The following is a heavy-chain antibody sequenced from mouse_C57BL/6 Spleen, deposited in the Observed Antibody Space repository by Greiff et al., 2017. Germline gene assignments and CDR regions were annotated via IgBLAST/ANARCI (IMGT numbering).Heavy chain of an antibody. D-gene: IGHD2-2*01. CDR1: GYTFTSYW. J-gene: IGHJ3*01. CDR3: ARGTYGGYDSAWFAY. V-gene: IGHV1-55*01. CDR2: IYPGSGST. Sequence: QVQLKQPGAELVKPGASVKMSCKASGYTFTSYWITWVKQRPGQGLEWIGDIYPGSGSTNYNEKFKSKATLTVDTSSSTAYMQLSSLTSEDSAVYCCARGTYGGYDSAWFAYWGQGTLVTVSA.